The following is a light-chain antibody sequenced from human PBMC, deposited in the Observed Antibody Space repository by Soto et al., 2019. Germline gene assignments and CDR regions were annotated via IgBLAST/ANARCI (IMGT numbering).Light chain of an antibody. J-gene: IGLJ2*01. CDR2: GNN. V-gene: IGLV1-40*01. CDR3: QSYDSSLSAHVI. Sequence: QSVLTQPPSVSGAPGQRVTISCTGSSSNIGAGYDVHWYQQLPGTAPKLLIYGNNNRPSGVPDRFSGSKSGTSASLAITGLQAEDEADYYYQSYDSSLSAHVIFGGGTKLTVL. CDR1: SSNIGAGYD.